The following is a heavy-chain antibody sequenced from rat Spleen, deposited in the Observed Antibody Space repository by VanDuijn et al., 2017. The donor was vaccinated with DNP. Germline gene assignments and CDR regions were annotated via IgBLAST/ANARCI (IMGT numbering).Heavy chain of an antibody. Sequence: EGQLVESGGDLVQPGRSLKLSCVASGFTFNNYWMTWIRQVPGKGLEWVASITSSGGSTFYPDSVKGRFTISRDNAKNTLYLQMNSLMSEDTATYYCARDQGFWGPGTMVTVSS. CDR1: GFTFNNYW. CDR2: ITSSGGST. J-gene: IGHJ1*01. CDR3: ARDQGF. V-gene: IGHV5-31*01.